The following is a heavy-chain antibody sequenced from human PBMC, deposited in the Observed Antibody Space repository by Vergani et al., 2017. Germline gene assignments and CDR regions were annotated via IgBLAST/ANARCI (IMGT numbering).Heavy chain of an antibody. CDR1: GFSFPGYA. D-gene: IGHD5-12*01. Sequence: EVQLLESGGGLVQPGGSLRLSCEASGFSFPGYAMSWVRQAPGKGLEWVSSVSGSSATPYYEDSVKGRFIISRDNSKNTLHLQMNSLRADDTAVYYCTKGSRGYTGYFFDYWGQGTLATVSS. J-gene: IGHJ4*02. CDR3: TKGSRGYTGYFFDY. V-gene: IGHV3-23*01. CDR2: VSGSSATP.